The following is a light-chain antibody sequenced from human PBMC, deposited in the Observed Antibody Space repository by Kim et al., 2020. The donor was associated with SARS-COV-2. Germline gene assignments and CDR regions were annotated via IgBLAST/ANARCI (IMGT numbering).Light chain of an antibody. J-gene: IGKJ1*01. CDR3: QQYGSSPRT. Sequence: SPGEKAPLSCRASQSVSSNYLAWYQQKSSQAPRLLIYGASSRATGIPDRFSGSGSGTDFILTISRLEPEDFAVYYCQQYGSSPRTFGQGTKVDIK. CDR1: QSVSSNY. V-gene: IGKV3-20*01. CDR2: GAS.